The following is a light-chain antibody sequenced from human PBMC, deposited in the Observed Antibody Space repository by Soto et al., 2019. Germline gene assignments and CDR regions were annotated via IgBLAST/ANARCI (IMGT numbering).Light chain of an antibody. CDR3: QQYHNWPPQIT. CDR2: GAS. Sequence: EIVLTQSPAALAAPPGEAGTISCSAIQSVSSNLAWYQQKPGQAPRLLIYGASTRATGIPARFSGSGSGTEFTLTISSLQSEDFAVYYCQQYHNWPPQITFGQGTRLEIK. J-gene: IGKJ5*01. V-gene: IGKV3-15*01. CDR1: QSVSSN.